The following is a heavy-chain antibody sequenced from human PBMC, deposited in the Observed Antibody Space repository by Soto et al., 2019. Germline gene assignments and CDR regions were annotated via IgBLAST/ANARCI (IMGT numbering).Heavy chain of an antibody. CDR2: ISAYNGNT. J-gene: IGHJ4*02. D-gene: IGHD2-21*02. CDR1: GYTFTSYG. CDR3: ARDRGDYESPPHFDY. Sequence: ASVKVSCKASGYTFTSYGISWVRKAPGQGLEWMGWISAYNGNTNYAQRLQGRVTMTTDTSTSTAYMELRSLRSDDTAVYYCARDRGDYESPPHFDYWGQGTLVTVSS. V-gene: IGHV1-18*01.